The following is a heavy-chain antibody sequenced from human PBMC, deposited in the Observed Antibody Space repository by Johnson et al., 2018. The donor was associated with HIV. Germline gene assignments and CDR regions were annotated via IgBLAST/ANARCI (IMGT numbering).Heavy chain of an antibody. V-gene: IGHV3-30*19. CDR1: GFTFSSYG. D-gene: IGHD3-22*01. Sequence: QVQLVESGGGVVQPGRSLRLSCAASGFTFSSYGMHWVRQAPGKGLEWVAVISYDGSNKYYADSVSGRFTISRDNSKNTLYLQMNSLRAEDTAVYYCARDVNYYDRSGSYGLHGAFDIWGQGTMVTVSS. CDR2: ISYDGSNK. CDR3: ARDVNYYDRSGSYGLHGAFDI. J-gene: IGHJ3*02.